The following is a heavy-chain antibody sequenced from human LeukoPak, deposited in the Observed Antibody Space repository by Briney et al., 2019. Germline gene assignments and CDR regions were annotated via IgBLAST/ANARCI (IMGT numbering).Heavy chain of an antibody. D-gene: IGHD3-22*01. V-gene: IGHV4-59*01. J-gene: IGHJ3*01. Sequence: SETLSLTCTVSGGSISSYYWSWIRQPPGKGLEWIGYVYYSGSTNYNPSLKSRVTISVDTSKNQFSLKLRSVTAADTAVYYCVREAATDYYDSSGYYRQTEVFDAWGQGTMVTVSS. CDR2: VYYSGST. CDR1: GGSISSYY. CDR3: VREAATDYYDSSGYYRQTEVFDA.